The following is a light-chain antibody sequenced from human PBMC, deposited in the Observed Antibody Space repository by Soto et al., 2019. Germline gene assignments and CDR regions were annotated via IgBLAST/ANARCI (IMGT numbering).Light chain of an antibody. V-gene: IGLV2-23*02. J-gene: IGLJ1*01. CDR2: EVG. CDR1: SSDVGTYNL. Sequence: QSVLTQPASVSGSPGQSIALSCTGTSSDVGTYNLVSWYQQHPGKAPKLLISEVGKRPSGVSDRFSGSKSGNTASLTISGLQAEDEADYYCCSFAAGNTYVVGTGTKVTVL. CDR3: CSFAAGNTYV.